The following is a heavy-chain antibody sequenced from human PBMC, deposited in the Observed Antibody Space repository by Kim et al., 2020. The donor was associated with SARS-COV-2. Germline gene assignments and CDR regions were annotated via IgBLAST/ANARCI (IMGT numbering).Heavy chain of an antibody. V-gene: IGHV1-69*13. D-gene: IGHD3-10*01. CDR3: ARCRWFGELYRVAWFDP. CDR1: GGTFSSYA. Sequence: SVKVSCKASGGTFSSYAISWVRQAPGQGLEWMGGIIPIFGTANYAQKFQGRVTITADESTSTAYMELSSLRSEDTAVYYCARCRWFGELYRVAWFDPWGQGTLVTVSS. CDR2: IIPIFGTA. J-gene: IGHJ5*02.